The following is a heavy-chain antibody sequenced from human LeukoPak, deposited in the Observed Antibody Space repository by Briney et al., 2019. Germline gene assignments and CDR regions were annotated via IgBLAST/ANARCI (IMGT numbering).Heavy chain of an antibody. D-gene: IGHD6-6*01. CDR3: ARDLTQYSSSSGYYYGMDV. Sequence: GGSTSYAQKFQGRVTMTTDTSTSTVYMELSSLRSEDTAVYYCARDLTQYSSSSGYYYGMDVWGQGTTVTVSS. J-gene: IGHJ6*02. CDR2: GGST. V-gene: IGHV1-46*01.